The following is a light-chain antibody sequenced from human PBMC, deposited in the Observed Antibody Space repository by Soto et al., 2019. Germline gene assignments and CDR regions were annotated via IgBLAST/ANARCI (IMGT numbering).Light chain of an antibody. Sequence: DIGMTQSTLSLPVTPGEPASISCRSSQSLLQSNGYNYVDWYLQKPGQSPQLLIYLVSNRASGVPDQFSGCGSGTVFTLKISRLGAEDVGVYYCMKALRSTVSFGGGVKVDI. CDR2: LVS. CDR3: MKALRSTVS. J-gene: IGKJ4*01. V-gene: IGKV2-28*01. CDR1: QSLLQSNGYNY.